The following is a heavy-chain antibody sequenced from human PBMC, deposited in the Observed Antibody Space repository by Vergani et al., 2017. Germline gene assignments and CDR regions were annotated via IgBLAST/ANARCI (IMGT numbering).Heavy chain of an antibody. V-gene: IGHV3-23*01. D-gene: IGHD6-6*01. CDR2: ISGSGGST. J-gene: IGHJ4*02. Sequence: EVQLLESGGGLVQPGGSLRLSCAASGFTFSSYAMSWVRQAPGKGLEWVSAISGSGGSTYYADSVKGRFTISRHNSKNTLYLQMNSLRAEDTAVYYCAGGGDRIAARPGWEFGSGTLDYWGQGTLVTVSS. CDR1: GFTFSSYA. CDR3: AGGGDRIAARPGWEFGSGTLDY.